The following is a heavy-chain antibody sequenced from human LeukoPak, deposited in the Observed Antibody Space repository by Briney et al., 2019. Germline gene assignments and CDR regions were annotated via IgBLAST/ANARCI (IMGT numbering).Heavy chain of an antibody. D-gene: IGHD6-19*01. CDR3: ARDRSGWYDY. CDR2: IYYSGST. J-gene: IGHJ4*02. V-gene: IGHV4-30-4*08. Sequence: SETLSLTCTVSGGSISSGDYYWSWIRQPPGKGLEWLGYIYYSGSTYYNPSLKSRVTISVDTSKNQFSLKLSSVTAADTAVYYCARDRSGWYDYWGQGTLVTVSS. CDR1: GGSISSGDYY.